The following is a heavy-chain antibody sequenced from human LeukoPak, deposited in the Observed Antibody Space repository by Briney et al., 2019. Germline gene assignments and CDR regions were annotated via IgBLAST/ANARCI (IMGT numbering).Heavy chain of an antibody. V-gene: IGHV3-30*02. CDR1: GFIFSTYG. CDR3: GKHYSSSIY. D-gene: IGHD6-19*01. CDR2: IRSDGSDK. J-gene: IGHJ4*02. Sequence: PGGSLRLSCAASGFIFSTYGMHWVRQAPGKGLEWVAFIRSDGSDKSYAGSVQGRFIISRDNSKNTLYLQMNTLRAEDTAIYYCGKHYSSSIYWGQGTLVTVSS.